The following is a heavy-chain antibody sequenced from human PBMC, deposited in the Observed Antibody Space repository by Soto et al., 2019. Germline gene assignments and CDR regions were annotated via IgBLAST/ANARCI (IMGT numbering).Heavy chain of an antibody. CDR2: INHSGST. J-gene: IGHJ5*02. D-gene: IGHD3-9*01. Sequence: QVQLQQWGAGLLKPSETLSLTCAVYGGSFSGYYWSWIRQPPGKGLEWIGEINHSGSTNYNPSLKSRVTISVDTSKNQFSLKLSSVTAADTAVYYCARVGGPWVLRYFDSYGWFDPWGQGTLVTVSS. CDR1: GGSFSGYY. V-gene: IGHV4-34*01. CDR3: ARVGGPWVLRYFDSYGWFDP.